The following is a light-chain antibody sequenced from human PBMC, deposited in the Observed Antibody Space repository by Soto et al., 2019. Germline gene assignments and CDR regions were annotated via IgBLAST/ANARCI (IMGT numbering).Light chain of an antibody. CDR2: DAS. CDR3: QQYNNWPQT. Sequence: ETMMTQSPDTLSVSLGGRATLSCRASQSRRSSLAWYQQKPGQAPRLLIYDASTRATGIPARFSGSGSGTDFTLTISGLQSEDFAVYYCQQYNNWPQTFGQGTKVDIK. V-gene: IGKV3-15*01. CDR1: QSRRSS. J-gene: IGKJ1*01.